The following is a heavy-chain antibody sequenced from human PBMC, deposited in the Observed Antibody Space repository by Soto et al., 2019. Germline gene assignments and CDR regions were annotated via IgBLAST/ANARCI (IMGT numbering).Heavy chain of an antibody. D-gene: IGHD6-13*01. CDR3: AIAAAGVWFDP. V-gene: IGHV1-18*04. CDR2: ISAYNGNT. J-gene: IGHJ5*02. Sequence: ASVKVSCKASGYTFTSYGISWVRQAPGQGLEWMGWISAYNGNTNYAQKLQGRVTMTTDTSTSTAYMELRSPRSDDTAVYYCAIAAAGVWFDPWGQGTLVTVSS. CDR1: GYTFTSYG.